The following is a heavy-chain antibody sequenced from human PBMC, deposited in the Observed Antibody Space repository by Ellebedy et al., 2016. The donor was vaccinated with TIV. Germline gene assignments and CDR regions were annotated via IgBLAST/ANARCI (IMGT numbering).Heavy chain of an antibody. J-gene: IGHJ5*02. D-gene: IGHD5-18*01. CDR1: GFIVGGNY. Sequence: GESLKISCAASGFIVGGNYMNWVRQAPGKGLEWVSAISSRSNYIYYADSVRGRFTISRDNAKNSLYLQMNGLRADDTAVYYCARRDTSWGQGTLVTVSS. CDR3: ARRDTS. V-gene: IGHV3-21*06. CDR2: ISSRSNYI.